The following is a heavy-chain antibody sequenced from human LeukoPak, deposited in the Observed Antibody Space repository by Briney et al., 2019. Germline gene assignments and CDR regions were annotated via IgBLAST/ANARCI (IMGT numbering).Heavy chain of an antibody. CDR1: GGSISKSNHY. J-gene: IGHJ4*02. Sequence: SETLSLTCSVSGGSISKSNHYWGWIRQPPGKGLEWIGSIYYGGSTYYNPSLKSRVTISVDTSKNQFSLRLRSVTAADTAVYYCASYYSGYDRFHNWGQGTLVTVSS. CDR3: ASYYSGYDRFHN. D-gene: IGHD5-12*01. V-gene: IGHV4-39*01. CDR2: IYYGGST.